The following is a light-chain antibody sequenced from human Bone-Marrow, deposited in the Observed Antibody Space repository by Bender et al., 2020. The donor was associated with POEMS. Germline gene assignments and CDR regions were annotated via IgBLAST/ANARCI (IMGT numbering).Light chain of an antibody. CDR1: SSDIGTYNY. CDR3: CSYAGSSTYV. CDR2: EVN. Sequence: QSALTQPASVSGSPGQSITISCTGSSSDIGTYNYVSWYQQHPGKAPKLLIYEVNNRPSGVSTRFSGSKSGNTASLTISGLRAEDEADYYCCSYAGSSTYVFGTGTKVTVL. J-gene: IGLJ1*01. V-gene: IGLV2-23*02.